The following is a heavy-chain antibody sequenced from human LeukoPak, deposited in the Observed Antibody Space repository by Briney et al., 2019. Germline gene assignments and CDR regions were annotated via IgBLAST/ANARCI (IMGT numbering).Heavy chain of an antibody. V-gene: IGHV4-34*01. CDR2: INHSGST. J-gene: IGHJ4*02. CDR3: ARGGQWLPRYYFDY. D-gene: IGHD6-19*01. CDR1: GGSFSGYY. Sequence: SETLSLTCAVYGGSFSGYYWSWIRQPPGKGLEWVGEINHSGSTNYNPSLKSRVTISVDTSKNQFSLKLSSVTAADTAVYYCARGGQWLPRYYFDYWGQGTLVTVSS.